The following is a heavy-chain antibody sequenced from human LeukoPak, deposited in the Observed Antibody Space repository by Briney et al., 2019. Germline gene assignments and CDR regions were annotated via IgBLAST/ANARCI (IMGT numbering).Heavy chain of an antibody. D-gene: IGHD2-2*01. CDR3: ARGAGYCSSTNCHLWFDY. V-gene: IGHV3-21*01. J-gene: IGHJ4*02. Sequence: GGSLRLSCAASGFPFSGSGMNWVRQAPGKGLEWVSSISSSSSYIYYADAVKGRFTISRDNAKNSLYLQMNSLRAEDTAVYHCARGAGYCSSTNCHLWFDYWGQGTLVTVSS. CDR1: GFPFSGSG. CDR2: ISSSSSYI.